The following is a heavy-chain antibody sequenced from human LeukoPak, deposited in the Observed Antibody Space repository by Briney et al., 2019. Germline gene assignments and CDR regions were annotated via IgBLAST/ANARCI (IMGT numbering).Heavy chain of an antibody. CDR3: AREAVVPAAKQYYYYGMDV. V-gene: IGHV4-59*01. J-gene: IGHJ6*02. D-gene: IGHD2-2*01. CDR2: IYYSGST. CDR1: GGSISSYY. Sequence: SETLSLTCTVSGGSISSYYWSWIRQPPGKGLEWIGYIYYSGSTNYNPSLKSRVTISVDTSKYQFSLKLSSVTAADTAVYYCAREAVVPAAKQYYYYGMDVWGQGTTVTVSS.